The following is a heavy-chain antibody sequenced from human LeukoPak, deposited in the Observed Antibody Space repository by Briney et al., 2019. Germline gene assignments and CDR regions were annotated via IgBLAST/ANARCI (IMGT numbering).Heavy chain of an antibody. V-gene: IGHV5-51*01. CDR3: ARARYCSGGSCYAEY. CDR2: IYPGDSDT. CDR1: GYSFTTYW. D-gene: IGHD2-15*01. Sequence: PGGSLKISCKGSGYSFTTYWIGWVRQMPGKGLEWMGIIYPGDSDTRYSPSFQGQVTISADKSISTAYLQWSSLKASDTAMYFCARARYCSGGSCYAEYWGQGTLVTVSS. J-gene: IGHJ4*02.